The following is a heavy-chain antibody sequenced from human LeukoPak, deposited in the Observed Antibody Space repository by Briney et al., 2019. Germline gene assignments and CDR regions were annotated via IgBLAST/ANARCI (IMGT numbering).Heavy chain of an antibody. CDR1: GGSISSSSYY. D-gene: IGHD5-18*01. J-gene: IGHJ4*02. V-gene: IGHV4-39*07. CDR2: IYYSGST. CDR3: ASYVQQLWEDY. Sequence: PSETLSLTCTVSGGSISSSSYYWGWIRQPPGKGLEWIGSIYYSGSTYYKPSLKSRVTISVDTSKNQFSLKLSSVTAADTAVYYCASYVQQLWEDYWGQGTLVTASS.